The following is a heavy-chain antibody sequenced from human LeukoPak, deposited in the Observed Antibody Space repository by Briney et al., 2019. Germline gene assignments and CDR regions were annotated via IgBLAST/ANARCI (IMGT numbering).Heavy chain of an antibody. J-gene: IGHJ4*02. CDR1: GVSISSSSYY. Sequence: PSETLSLTCTVSGVSISSSSYYWGWIRQPPGKGLEWIGSIYYSGSTYYNPSLKSRVTISVDTSKNQFSLKLSSVTAADTAVYYCARHGLYYYGSGSYFDYWGQGTLVTVSS. V-gene: IGHV4-39*01. CDR2: IYYSGST. CDR3: ARHGLYYYGSGSYFDY. D-gene: IGHD3-10*01.